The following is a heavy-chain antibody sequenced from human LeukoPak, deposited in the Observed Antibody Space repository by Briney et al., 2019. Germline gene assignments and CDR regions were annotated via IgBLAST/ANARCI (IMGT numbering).Heavy chain of an antibody. CDR3: ARDSSGWRHYYFDY. Sequence: GGSLRLSCAASGFTFSSYSMNWVRQAPGKGLEWVSSISSSSSYIYYADSVKGRFTISRDNAKNSLYLQMNSLRAEDTAVYCCARDSSGWRHYYFDYWGQGTLVTVSS. CDR2: ISSSSSYI. J-gene: IGHJ4*02. CDR1: GFTFSSYS. V-gene: IGHV3-21*01. D-gene: IGHD6-19*01.